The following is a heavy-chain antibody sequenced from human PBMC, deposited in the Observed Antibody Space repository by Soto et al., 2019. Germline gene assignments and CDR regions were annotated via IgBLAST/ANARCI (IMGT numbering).Heavy chain of an antibody. V-gene: IGHV3-48*01. D-gene: IGHD3-10*01. CDR2: IMPGSSHI. CDR3: AREFGSGY. CDR1: GFTFSIYS. Sequence: PGGSLRLSCAASGFTFSIYSMNWVRQAPGKGLEWVSYIMPGSSHIFYADSVKGRFTISRDNSKSTLYLQMNSLRAEDTAVYFCAREFGSGYWGQGTLVTVSS. J-gene: IGHJ4*02.